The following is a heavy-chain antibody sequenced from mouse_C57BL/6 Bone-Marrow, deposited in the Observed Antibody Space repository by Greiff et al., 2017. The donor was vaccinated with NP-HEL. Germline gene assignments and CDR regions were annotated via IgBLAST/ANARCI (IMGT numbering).Heavy chain of an antibody. CDR1: GFNITDDY. D-gene: IGHD1-1*01. CDR3: TTTYYYGSSYEGDY. CDR2: IDPENGDT. V-gene: IGHV14-4*01. J-gene: IGHJ2*01. Sequence: VQLQQSGAELVRPGASVKLSCTASGFNITDDYMHWVKQRPEQGLEWIGWIDPENGDTEYASKFQGKATITADTSSNTAYLQLSSLTSEDTAVYYCTTTYYYGSSYEGDYWGQGTTLTVSS.